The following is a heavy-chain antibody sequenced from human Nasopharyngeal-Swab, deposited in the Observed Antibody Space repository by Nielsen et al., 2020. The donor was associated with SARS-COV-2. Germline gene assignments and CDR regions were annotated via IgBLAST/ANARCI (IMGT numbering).Heavy chain of an antibody. CDR3: ASARTVTTFYYYYYGMDV. CDR1: GGSFSGYY. Sequence: LSLTCAVYGGSFSGYYWSWLRQPPGKGLEWIGEINHSGSTNYSPSLKSRVTISVDTSKNQFSLKLSSVTAADTAVYYCASARTVTTFYYYYYGMDVWGQGTTVTVSS. D-gene: IGHD4-17*01. CDR2: INHSGST. V-gene: IGHV4-34*01. J-gene: IGHJ6*02.